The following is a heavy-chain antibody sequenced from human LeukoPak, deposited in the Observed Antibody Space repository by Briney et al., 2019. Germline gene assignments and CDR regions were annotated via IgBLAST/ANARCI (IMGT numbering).Heavy chain of an antibody. CDR1: GGSISSYY. Sequence: PSETLSLTCTVSGGSISSYYWSWIRQPPGKGLEWIGYIYYSGSTNYNPSLKGRVTISVETSKNQFSLKLSALTAADTAVYYGPSGLLLMGTHYFDYWGQGTLVTVSS. D-gene: IGHD2-15*01. J-gene: IGHJ4*02. CDR3: PSGLLLMGTHYFDY. V-gene: IGHV4-59*01. CDR2: IYYSGST.